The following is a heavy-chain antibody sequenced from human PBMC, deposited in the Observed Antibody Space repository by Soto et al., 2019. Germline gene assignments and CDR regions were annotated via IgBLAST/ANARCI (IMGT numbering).Heavy chain of an antibody. V-gene: IGHV3-23*01. Sequence: EVQLLESGGGLVQPGGSLRLSCAASGFTFSSYAMSWVRQAPGKGLEWVSAISGSGGSTYYADSVKGRFTISRDNSKNTLSQQINSLRTVETAVYYWAKDSLLWFGDVWFDPWGQGTLVTVSS. D-gene: IGHD3-10*01. CDR2: ISGSGGST. CDR1: GFTFSSYA. J-gene: IGHJ5*02. CDR3: AKDSLLWFGDVWFDP.